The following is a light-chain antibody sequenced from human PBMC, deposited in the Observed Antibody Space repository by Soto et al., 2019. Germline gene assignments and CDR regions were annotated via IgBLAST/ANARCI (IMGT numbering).Light chain of an antibody. CDR1: QSIRNH. J-gene: IGKJ1*01. Sequence: DSQMTQSPSSLSASVEDRVIITCRASQSIRNHLNWYQQKPGKAPTLLIFAASSLQSGVPSRFSGSRSGPDFTLTISSLPPEDFATYYCQQSYSSPPTFGQGTKV. V-gene: IGKV1-39*01. CDR2: AAS. CDR3: QQSYSSPPT.